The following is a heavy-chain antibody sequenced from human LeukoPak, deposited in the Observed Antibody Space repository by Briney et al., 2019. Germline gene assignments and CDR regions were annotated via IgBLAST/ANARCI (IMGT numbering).Heavy chain of an antibody. J-gene: IGHJ6*02. CDR2: ISGSGGST. V-gene: IGHV3-23*01. CDR1: GFTFSSYA. Sequence: HTGGSLRLSCAASGFTFSSYAMSWVRQAPGKGLEWVSAISGSGGSTYYADSVKGRFTISRDNSKNTLYLQMNSLRAEDTAVYYCAKDLTSITIFGVVRYYYYGMDVWGQGTTVTVSS. D-gene: IGHD3-3*01. CDR3: AKDLTSITIFGVVRYYYYGMDV.